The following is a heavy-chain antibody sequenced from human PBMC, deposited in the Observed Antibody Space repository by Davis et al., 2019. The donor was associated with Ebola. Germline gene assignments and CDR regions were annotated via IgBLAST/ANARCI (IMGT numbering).Heavy chain of an antibody. V-gene: IGHV1-46*01. CDR2: INPSGGST. D-gene: IGHD6-13*01. CDR3: ARARGFSSTWYGGDY. J-gene: IGHJ4*02. Sequence: ASVQVSCKASGYTFLSYYIHWVRQAPGQGLEWMGIINPSGGSTFYAQKFQGRVTMTRDTSTSTVYMELSSLRSEDTAVYYCARARGFSSTWYGGDYWGQGTLVTVSS. CDR1: GYTFLSYY.